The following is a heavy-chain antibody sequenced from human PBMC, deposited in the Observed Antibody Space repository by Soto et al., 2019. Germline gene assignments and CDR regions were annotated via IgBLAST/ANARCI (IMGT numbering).Heavy chain of an antibody. CDR1: GGTLSDHG. CDR2: TIPVFNAP. Sequence: ASVKVSCKASGGTLSDHGVSWLRQAPGQGLEWMGGTIPVFNAPKYAQRFQGRVTITADKFTNIAYMELSGLRSEDTAFYYCARGVYGSGNYYTGPSAFDIWGQGTTVTVSS. J-gene: IGHJ3*02. D-gene: IGHD3-10*01. V-gene: IGHV1-69*06. CDR3: ARGVYGSGNYYTGPSAFDI.